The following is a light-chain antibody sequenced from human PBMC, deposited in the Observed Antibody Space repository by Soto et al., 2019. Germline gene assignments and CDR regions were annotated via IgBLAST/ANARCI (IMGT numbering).Light chain of an antibody. J-gene: IGLJ1*01. CDR2: EVT. V-gene: IGLV2-14*01. CDR1: SSDIGDYDY. Sequence: QSPPTQPASVSGSPGQSITISCTGTSSDIGDYDYVSWYQQHPGKAPKLIVYEVTYRPSGVSDRFSGSKSGNTASLSISGLQSEDEADYYCTSYTTMNADIYGTGTKVTV. CDR3: TSYTTMNADI.